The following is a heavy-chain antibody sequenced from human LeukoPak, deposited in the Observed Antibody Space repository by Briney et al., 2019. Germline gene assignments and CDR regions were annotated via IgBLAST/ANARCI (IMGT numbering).Heavy chain of an antibody. D-gene: IGHD6-13*01. CDR3: ARRKAGSSRWSDAFDI. V-gene: IGHV3-13*04. CDR1: GCSLSIYD. CDR2: IGLVGDT. J-gene: IGHJ3*02. Sequence: GGSLRLSCAASGCSLSIYDMHWVRQTTGKGLEWVSGIGLVGDTYYPGSVKGRFTISREDAKNALYLQMNSLRAGDTAVYYCARRKAGSSRWSDAFDIWGQGTMVTVSS.